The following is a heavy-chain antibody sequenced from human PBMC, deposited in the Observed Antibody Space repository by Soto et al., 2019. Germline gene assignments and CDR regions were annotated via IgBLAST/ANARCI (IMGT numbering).Heavy chain of an antibody. V-gene: IGHV4-59*08. Sequence: QVQLQESGPGLVKPSETLSLTCTVSGASISNYYWSWIRQSPGKGLEWIGYIYQSGSTNYNPSLKSRLTISEXXSXNXXSLKLRSVTAADTALYYCARHWASVSDSGSYTFDIWGQGTMVTVSS. CDR3: ARHWASVSDSGSYTFDI. J-gene: IGHJ3*02. D-gene: IGHD3-10*01. CDR1: GASISNYY. CDR2: IYQSGST.